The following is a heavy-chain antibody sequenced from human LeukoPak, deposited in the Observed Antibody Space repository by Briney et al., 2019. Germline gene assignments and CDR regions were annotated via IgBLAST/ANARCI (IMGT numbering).Heavy chain of an antibody. CDR3: AKTPIAAAGTATFDY. J-gene: IGHJ4*02. D-gene: IGHD6-13*01. Sequence: GGSLRLSCAASGFTFSSYGMHWVRQAPGKGLEWVAVIWYDGSNKYHADSVRGRFTISRDNSKNTLYLQMNSLRAEDTAVYYCAKTPIAAAGTATFDYWGQGTLVTVSS. CDR1: GFTFSSYG. CDR2: IWYDGSNK. V-gene: IGHV3-33*06.